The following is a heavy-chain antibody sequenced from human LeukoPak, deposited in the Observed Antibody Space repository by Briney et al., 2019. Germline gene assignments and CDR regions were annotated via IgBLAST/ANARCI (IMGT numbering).Heavy chain of an antibody. CDR3: ARDRGRWLQFGY. CDR1: GGSISSYY. J-gene: IGHJ4*02. D-gene: IGHD5-24*01. CDR2: IYYSGST. V-gene: IGHV4-59*01. Sequence: TSETLSLTCTVSGGSISSYYWSWIRQPPGKGLEWIGYIYYSGSTNYNPSLKSRVTISVDTSKNQFSLKLSSVTAADTAVYYCARDRGRWLQFGYWGQGTLVTVSS.